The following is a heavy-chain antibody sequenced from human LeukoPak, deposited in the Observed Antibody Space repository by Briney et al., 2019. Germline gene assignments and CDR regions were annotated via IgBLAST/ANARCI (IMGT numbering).Heavy chain of an antibody. J-gene: IGHJ4*02. Sequence: ASVKVSCKASGYTFTSYYMHWVRQAPGQGLEWMGIINPSGGSTSYAQKFQGRVTMTRDTSTSTVYMELSSLRFEDTAVYYCARDPDPGYCSSTSCYMGFDYWGQGTLVTVSS. CDR1: GYTFTSYY. V-gene: IGHV1-46*03. D-gene: IGHD2-2*02. CDR3: ARDPDPGYCSSTSCYMGFDY. CDR2: INPSGGST.